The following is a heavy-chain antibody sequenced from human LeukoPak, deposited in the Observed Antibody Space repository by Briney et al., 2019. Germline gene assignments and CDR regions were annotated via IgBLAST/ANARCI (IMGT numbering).Heavy chain of an antibody. CDR1: GFTFSSYW. CDR2: IKQDGSEK. D-gene: IGHD3-3*01. Sequence: GGSLRLSCAASGFTFSSYWVSWVRQAPGKGLEWVANIKQDGSEKYYVDSVKGRFTISRDNAKNSLYLQMNSLRAEDTAVYYCARAGLSYYDFWSGYLDYWGQGTLVTVSS. V-gene: IGHV3-7*01. CDR3: ARAGLSYYDFWSGYLDY. J-gene: IGHJ4*02.